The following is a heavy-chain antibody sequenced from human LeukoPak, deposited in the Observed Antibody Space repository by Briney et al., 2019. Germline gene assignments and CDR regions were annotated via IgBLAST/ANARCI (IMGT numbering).Heavy chain of an antibody. Sequence: SSETLSLTCTVSGGSISSSSYYWGWIRQPPGKGLEWIGSIYYSGSTYYNPSLKSRVTISVDTSKNQFSLKLSSVTAADTAVYYCARRDPHNDYGDPFDYWGQGTLVTVSS. CDR2: IYYSGST. J-gene: IGHJ4*02. CDR3: ARRDPHNDYGDPFDY. CDR1: GGSISSSSYY. V-gene: IGHV4-39*01. D-gene: IGHD4-17*01.